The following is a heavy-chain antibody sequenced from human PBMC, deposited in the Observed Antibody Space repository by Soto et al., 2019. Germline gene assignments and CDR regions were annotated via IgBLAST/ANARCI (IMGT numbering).Heavy chain of an antibody. CDR1: GFSLSNARMG. V-gene: IGHV2-26*01. D-gene: IGHD3-3*01. CDR2: ILSNDEK. J-gene: IGHJ6*02. Sequence: GAGPTLVNPQETVTLTCSVSGFSLSNARMGVRWMRQPPGKALEWLAHILSNDEKSYSTSLKSSLTISKGTSKSQVGLTITNMAAVDPDSHSFPRVYRAIDFWSVYRYCWMEVWGQGTTVNVSS. CDR3: PRVYRAIDFWSVYRYCWMEV.